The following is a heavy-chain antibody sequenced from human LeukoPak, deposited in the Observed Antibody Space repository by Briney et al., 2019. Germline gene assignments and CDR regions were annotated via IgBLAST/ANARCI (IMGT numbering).Heavy chain of an antibody. Sequence: SETLSLTCSVSGSSISSDYYWGWVRQPPGKGLEWIGSIKHRGRSYYNPSLKGRVTISVDTSKNQFSLKLSSVTAADTAVYYCARGLTTVVTWSDAFDIWGQGTMVTVSS. CDR2: IKHRGRS. V-gene: IGHV4-38-2*02. CDR1: GSSISSDYY. D-gene: IGHD4-23*01. J-gene: IGHJ3*02. CDR3: ARGLTTVVTWSDAFDI.